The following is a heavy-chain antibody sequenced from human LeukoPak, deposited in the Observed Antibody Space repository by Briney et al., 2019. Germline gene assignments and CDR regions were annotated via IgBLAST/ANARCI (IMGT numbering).Heavy chain of an antibody. D-gene: IGHD4-23*01. J-gene: IGHJ5*02. CDR2: IYPGDSDT. CDR1: GYSFTSYW. Sequence: GESLKISCKGSGYSFTSYWIDWVRQMPGKGLEWMGIIYPGDSDTRYSPSFEGQVTISADKSINTAYLQWSSLKASDTALYYCARHVDYGRNSGSGWFAPWGQGTLVTVSS. V-gene: IGHV5-51*01. CDR3: ARHVDYGRNSGSGWFAP.